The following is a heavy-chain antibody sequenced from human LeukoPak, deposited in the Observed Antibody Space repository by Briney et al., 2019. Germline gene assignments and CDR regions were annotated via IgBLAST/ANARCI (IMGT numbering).Heavy chain of an antibody. CDR2: IRYDGSNK. CDR3: AKEHLRNGDYFDY. CDR1: GFTFSSYG. J-gene: IGHJ4*02. Sequence: GGSLRLSCAASGFTFSSYGMHWVRQAPGKGLEWVAFIRYDGSNKYYADSVKGRFTISRDNSKNTLYLQMNSLRAENTAVYYCAKEHLRNGDYFDYWGQGTLVTVSS. V-gene: IGHV3-30*02. D-gene: IGHD1-1*01.